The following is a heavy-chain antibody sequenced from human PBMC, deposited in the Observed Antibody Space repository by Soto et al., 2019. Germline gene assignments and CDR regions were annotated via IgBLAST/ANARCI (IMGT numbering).Heavy chain of an antibody. Sequence: QITLKESGPTLVEPTQTLTLTCTFSGFSLSTSGVGVAWIRQPPGKALEWPALIYWDNGKRYSPSLKSRLTITKDTSKNQVVLTMTTMDPVDTATYYCAQRLSTIIVVGVFFDYWGQGTLVTVSS. J-gene: IGHJ4*02. V-gene: IGHV2-5*02. CDR3: AQRLSTIIVVGVFFDY. CDR1: GFSLSTSGVG. D-gene: IGHD3-22*01. CDR2: IYWDNGK.